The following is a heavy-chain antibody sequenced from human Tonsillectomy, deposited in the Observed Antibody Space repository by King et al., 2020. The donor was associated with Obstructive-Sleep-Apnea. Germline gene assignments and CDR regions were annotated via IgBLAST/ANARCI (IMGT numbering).Heavy chain of an antibody. V-gene: IGHV3-66*01. CDR3: AREGEGSPVYYYYGMDV. J-gene: IGHJ6*02. CDR2: IYSGGST. CDR1: GFTVSSNY. D-gene: IGHD3-10*01. Sequence: VQLVESGGGLVQPGGSLRLSCAASGFTVSSNYMSWVRQAPGKGLEWGSVIYSGGSTYYADSVKGRFTISRDNSKNTLYLQMNSLRAEDTAVYYCAREGEGSPVYYYYGMDVWGQGTTVTVSS.